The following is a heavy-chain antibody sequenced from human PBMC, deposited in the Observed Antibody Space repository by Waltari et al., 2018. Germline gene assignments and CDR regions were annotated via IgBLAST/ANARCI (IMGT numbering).Heavy chain of an antibody. CDR2: IVSNNYK. J-gene: IGHJ4*02. Sequence: EVHLVESGGGLVKPGGSLRLSCAASGFFFSDYSLNWVRQAPGKGLEWVSHIVSNNYKFYADSVKGRCSISRDNAAKSLFLQMNSLRVEDTAIYFCARVDARGVPHPFDSWGQGTLVTVSS. CDR3: ARVDARGVPHPFDS. V-gene: IGHV3-21*01. CDR1: GFFFSDYS. D-gene: IGHD3-10*01.